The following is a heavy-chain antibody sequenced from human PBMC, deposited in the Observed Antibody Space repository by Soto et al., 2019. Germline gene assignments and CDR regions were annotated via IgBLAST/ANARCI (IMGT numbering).Heavy chain of an antibody. CDR3: AKGRSDYGFLFDY. D-gene: IGHD4-17*01. J-gene: IGHJ4*02. Sequence: GGSLRLSCATPGFTFCSYAMVWVRQAAEKGLEWVASISNNGDTAYYADSVKGRFTISRGNSENTLYLQMNGLRADDTALYYCAKGRSDYGFLFDYWGQGALVTVSS. CDR2: ISNNGDTA. V-gene: IGHV3-23*01. CDR1: GFTFCSYA.